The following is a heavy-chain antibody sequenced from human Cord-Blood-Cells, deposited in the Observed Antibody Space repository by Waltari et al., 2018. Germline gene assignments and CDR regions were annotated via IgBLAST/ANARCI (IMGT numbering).Heavy chain of an antibody. V-gene: IGHV3-21*01. CDR2: ICFVSSYR. Sequence: EVQLVESGGGLVKPGGSLRLSCAASGFTFSSYIMHWFRQAPGKGLELVLSICFVSSYRYYPDSVKHLFTISRDNANNSLYLQMISMSAEDTVVYYCSRTYCGSSGRSNYCNYWREGSLVTV. D-gene: IGHD2-8*02. CDR3: SRTYCGSSGRSNYCNY. CDR1: GFTFSSYI. J-gene: IGHJ4*02.